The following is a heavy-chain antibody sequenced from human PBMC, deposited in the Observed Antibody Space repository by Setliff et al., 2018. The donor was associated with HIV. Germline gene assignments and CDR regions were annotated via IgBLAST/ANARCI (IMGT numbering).Heavy chain of an antibody. V-gene: IGHV4-39*07. D-gene: IGHD6-19*01. CDR2: FYYSGTS. CDR1: GDSINNSTYY. Sequence: ETLSLTCAVAGDSINNSTYYWGWIRQPTGKGLEWIGGFYYSGTSYYNPYLSSRLTISVDKSKNQFSLKLNSVTAAETAMYYCAKGENEQWLVVVLFDYWGQGTLVTVSS. J-gene: IGHJ4*02. CDR3: AKGENEQWLVVVLFDY.